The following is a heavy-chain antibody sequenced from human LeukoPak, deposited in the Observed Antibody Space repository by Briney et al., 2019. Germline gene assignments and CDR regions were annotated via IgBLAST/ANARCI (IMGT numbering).Heavy chain of an antibody. CDR3: AREGVVTNAFDI. CDR1: TFTFSSYT. J-gene: IGHJ3*02. V-gene: IGHV3-33*01. D-gene: IGHD2-21*02. Sequence: GGSLRLSCAASTFTFSSYTMHWVRQAAGEGLEWVAVICYDGSNKYYADSGEGGSTISRENSKRCPYLQMSRLRREDTAVYYCAREGVVTNAFDIWGQGTMVTVSS. CDR2: ICYDGSNK.